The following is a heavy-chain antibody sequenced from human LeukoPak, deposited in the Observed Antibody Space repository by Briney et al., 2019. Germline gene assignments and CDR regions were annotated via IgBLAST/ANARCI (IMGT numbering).Heavy chain of an antibody. D-gene: IGHD3-10*01. V-gene: IGHV3-43*02. CDR2: ISGDGFIT. CDR3: ANGTGISAGLAS. CDR1: GITFDDNA. J-gene: IGHJ5*02. Sequence: GGSLRLSCAASGITFDDNAMHWVRQPPGKGLEWVSLISGDGFITKFSDSVKGRFTVSRDNSKNSLYLEMNGLRTEDTALYFCANGTGISAGLASWGQGTLVIVSS.